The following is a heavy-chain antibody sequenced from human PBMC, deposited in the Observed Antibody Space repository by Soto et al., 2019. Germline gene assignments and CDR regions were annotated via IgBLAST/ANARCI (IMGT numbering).Heavy chain of an antibody. CDR1: GGSISGGDFY. V-gene: IGHV4-30-4*01. Sequence: QVQLQESGPGLAKPSQTLSLTCTVSGGSISGGDFYWSWIRQPPGKGLAWIGFIYNSGNTYYNPSLKSRVTISKNTSKNQLSLKLRSVTAADTAMYYCARVVVPAAIVTNWFDPWGQGTLVTVSS. D-gene: IGHD2-2*01. CDR3: ARVVVPAAIVTNWFDP. CDR2: IYNSGNT. J-gene: IGHJ5*02.